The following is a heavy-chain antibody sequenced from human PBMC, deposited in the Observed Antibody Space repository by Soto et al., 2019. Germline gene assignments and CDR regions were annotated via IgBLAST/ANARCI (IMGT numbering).Heavy chain of an antibody. J-gene: IGHJ6*03. CDR3: AGTTSIQWHYMDV. CDR2: TYYRSRWYN. CDR1: GDSVSSNSAA. V-gene: IGHV6-1*01. Sequence: QVQLQQSGPGLVKPSQTLSLTCAISGDSVSSNSAAWNWIRRSPSGGLEWLGRTYYRSRWYNDYAFSVRSRITINPDTSKNQFSLHLNSVTPEDTAVYYCAGTTSIQWHYMDVWGKGTTVTVSS. D-gene: IGHD1-7*01.